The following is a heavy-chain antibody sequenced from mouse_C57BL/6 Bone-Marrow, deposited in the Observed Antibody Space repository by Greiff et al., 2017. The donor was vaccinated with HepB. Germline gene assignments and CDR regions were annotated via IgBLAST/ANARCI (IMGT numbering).Heavy chain of an antibody. Sequence: QVQLQQSGAELARPGASVKLSCKASGYTFTSYGISWVKQRTGQGLEWIGEIYPRSGNTYYNEKFKGKATLTADKSSSTAYMEFRSLTSEDSAVYFCARSTLGYAMDYWGQGTSVTVSS. V-gene: IGHV1-81*01. CDR1: GYTFTSYG. CDR3: ARSTLGYAMDY. D-gene: IGHD4-1*01. J-gene: IGHJ4*01. CDR2: IYPRSGNT.